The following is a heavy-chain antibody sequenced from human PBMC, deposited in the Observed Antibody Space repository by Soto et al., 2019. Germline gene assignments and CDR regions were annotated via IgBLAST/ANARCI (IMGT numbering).Heavy chain of an antibody. CDR2: IDWDDDK. D-gene: IGHD3-16*01. V-gene: IGHV2-70*04. CDR1: GFSLSSKGMR. CDR3: ARSPGGFTVATYFFDY. J-gene: IGHJ4*02. Sequence: SGPTLVNPTQTLTLTCTCSGFSLSSKGMRVSWIRQPPGKALEWLARIDWDDDKFYSPSLRTRLAISKGTFKNQVVLTMTNVDPMDTATYYCARSPGGFTVATYFFDYWGQGTLVTVSS.